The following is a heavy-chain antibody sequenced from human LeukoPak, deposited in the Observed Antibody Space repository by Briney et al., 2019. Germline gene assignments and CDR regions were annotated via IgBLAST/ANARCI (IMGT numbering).Heavy chain of an antibody. CDR3: ARDLNWETY. Sequence: GGSLRLSCAASGFTFDDYAMHWVRQAPGKGLEWVSGISWNSGSIGYADSVKGRFTISRDNAKNSLYLQMNSLRAEDTAVYYCARDLNWETYWGQGTLVSVSS. CDR2: ISWNSGSI. D-gene: IGHD7-27*01. J-gene: IGHJ4*02. CDR1: GFTFDDYA. V-gene: IGHV3-9*01.